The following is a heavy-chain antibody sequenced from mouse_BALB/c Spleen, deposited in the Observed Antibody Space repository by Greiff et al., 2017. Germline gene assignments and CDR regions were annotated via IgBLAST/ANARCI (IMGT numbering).Heavy chain of an antibody. Sequence: QVQLQQSGAELVMPGASVKMSCKASGYTFTDYWMHWVKQRPGQGLEWIGAIDTSDSYTSYNQKFKGKATLTVDESSSTAYMQLSSLTSEDSAVYYCARSVRDWYFDVWGAGTTVTVSS. CDR1: GYTFTDYW. CDR2: IDTSDSYT. D-gene: IGHD2-14*01. CDR3: ARSVRDWYFDV. V-gene: IGHV1-69*01. J-gene: IGHJ1*01.